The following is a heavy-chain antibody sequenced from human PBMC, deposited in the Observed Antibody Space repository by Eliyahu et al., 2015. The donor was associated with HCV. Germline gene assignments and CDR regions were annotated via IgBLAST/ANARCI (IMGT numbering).Heavy chain of an antibody. Sequence: QVQLVESGGGVVQPGKSLRLSCAASGFTFSRHGMHWVRQAPGKGLEWVSVIWYDGSNKFYPDSVKGRFTISRDNSKNTLYLQMNSLRAEDTAVYYCARDLAPTVETLGDFDYWGQGTLV. CDR1: GFTFSRHG. D-gene: IGHD4-23*01. J-gene: IGHJ4*02. CDR3: ARDLAPTVETLGDFDY. CDR2: IWYDGSNK. V-gene: IGHV3-33*01.